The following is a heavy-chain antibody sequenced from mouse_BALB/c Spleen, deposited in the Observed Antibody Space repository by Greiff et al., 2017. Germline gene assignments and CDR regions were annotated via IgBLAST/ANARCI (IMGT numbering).Heavy chain of an antibody. J-gene: IGHJ2*01. CDR3: NGFYDDYYVDY. CDR2: IDPENGDT. Sequence: VQLQQSGAELVRSGASVKLSCTASGFNIKDYYMHWVKQRPEQGLEWIGWIDPENGDTEYAPKFQGKATMTADTSSNTAYLQLSSLTSEDTAVDYCNGFYDDYYVDYWGQGTTLTVSS. V-gene: IGHV14-4*02. CDR1: GFNIKDYY. D-gene: IGHD2-3*01.